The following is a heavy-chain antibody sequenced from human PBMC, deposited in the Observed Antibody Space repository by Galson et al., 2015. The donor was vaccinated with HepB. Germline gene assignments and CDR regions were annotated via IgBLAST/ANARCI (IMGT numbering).Heavy chain of an antibody. CDR2: IYYSGST. V-gene: IGHV4-39*01. Sequence: ETLSLTCAVYGGSFSGYYWGWIRQPPGKGLEWIGSIYYSGSTYYNPSLKSRVTISVDTSKNQFSLKLSSVTAADTAVYYCASQAYCGGDCYSGPPFSVGEHWGQGTLVTVSS. D-gene: IGHD2-21*02. CDR3: ASQAYCGGDCYSGPPFSVGEH. CDR1: GGSFSGYY. J-gene: IGHJ4*02.